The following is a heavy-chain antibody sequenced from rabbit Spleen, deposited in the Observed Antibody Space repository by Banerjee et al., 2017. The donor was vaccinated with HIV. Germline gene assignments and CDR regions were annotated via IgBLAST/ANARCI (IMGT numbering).Heavy chain of an antibody. J-gene: IGHJ4*01. D-gene: IGHD8-1*01. CDR3: ARDLENYVGTSYLDL. Sequence: QSLEESGGDLVKPGASLTLTCTASGFDLSSYYYMCWVRQAPGKGLEWIACINAITGKAVYANWAKGRSTFSKTSSTTVTLQMTSLTAADTATYFCARDLENYVGTSYLDLWGPGTLVTVS. V-gene: IGHV1S40*01. CDR2: INAITGKA. CDR1: GFDLSSYYY.